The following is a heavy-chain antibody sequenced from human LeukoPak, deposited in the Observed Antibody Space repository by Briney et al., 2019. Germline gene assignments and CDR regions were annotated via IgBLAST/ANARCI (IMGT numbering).Heavy chain of an antibody. V-gene: IGHV5-51*01. D-gene: IGHD3-22*01. CDR3: ARVGYDSSGYLNNWFDP. Sequence: SGESLKISCKGSGYSFTSYWIAWVRQMPGKGLEWMGIIFPADSDTRHSPSFQGQVTISADKSISTAYLQWSSLKASDTAMYYCARVGYDSSGYLNNWFDPWGQGTLVTVSS. J-gene: IGHJ5*02. CDR1: GYSFTSYW. CDR2: IFPADSDT.